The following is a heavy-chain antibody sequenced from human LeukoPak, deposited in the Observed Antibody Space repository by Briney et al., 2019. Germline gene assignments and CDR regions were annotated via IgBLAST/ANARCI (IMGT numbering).Heavy chain of an antibody. J-gene: IGHJ4*02. CDR1: GFTFRDYW. CDR2: LKQDESEI. Sequence: GGSLRLSCTASGFTFRDYWMSWVRQAPGKGLEWVANLKQDESEIYYVDSVKGRFSISRDNAKNSLYLQMNSLRAEDTAVYYCARGDTLDYWGQGTLVTVSS. CDR3: ARGDTLDY. D-gene: IGHD2-15*01. V-gene: IGHV3-7*04.